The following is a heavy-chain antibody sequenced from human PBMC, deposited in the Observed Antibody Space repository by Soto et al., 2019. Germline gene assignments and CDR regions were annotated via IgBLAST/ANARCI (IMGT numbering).Heavy chain of an antibody. CDR2: ISYDGSNK. CDR3: ARDSLSSSLGRVLVRTGMDV. V-gene: IGHV3-30-3*01. Sequence: QVQLVESGGGVVQPGRSLRLSCAASGFTFSSYAMHWVRQAPGKGLEWVAVISYDGSNKYYADSVKGRFTISRDNSKNTLYLQMNSLRAEDTAVYYCARDSLSSSLGRVLVRTGMDVWGQGTTVTVSS. D-gene: IGHD6-6*01. CDR1: GFTFSSYA. J-gene: IGHJ6*02.